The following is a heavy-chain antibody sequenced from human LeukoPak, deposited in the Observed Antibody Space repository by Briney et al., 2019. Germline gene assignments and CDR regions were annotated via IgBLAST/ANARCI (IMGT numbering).Heavy chain of an antibody. D-gene: IGHD7-27*01. Sequence: PGGSLRLSCAASGFTFSDYYMSWIRQAPGKGLEWVSYISSSGTTISYADSVKGRFTISMDNAKNSLYLQMNSLRAEDTAVYYCARAKLGIGNWYFDLWGRGTLVTVSS. CDR2: ISSSGTTI. CDR3: ARAKLGIGNWYFDL. J-gene: IGHJ2*01. V-gene: IGHV3-11*01. CDR1: GFTFSDYY.